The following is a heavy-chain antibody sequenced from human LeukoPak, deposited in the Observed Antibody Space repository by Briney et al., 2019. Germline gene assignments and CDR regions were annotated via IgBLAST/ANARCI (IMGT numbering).Heavy chain of an antibody. CDR2: ISSSSNTI. D-gene: IGHD4-23*01. J-gene: IGHJ4*02. CDR3: ARGDGGNSYFDY. Sequence: GGSLRLSCAASAFTFSSYYMNRVRQAPGKGLEWVSFISSSSNTIYYIDSVKGRFTISRDNANNSLYLQMNSLRDEDTAVYYCARGDGGNSYFDYWGQGTLVTVSS. CDR1: AFTFSSYY. V-gene: IGHV3-48*02.